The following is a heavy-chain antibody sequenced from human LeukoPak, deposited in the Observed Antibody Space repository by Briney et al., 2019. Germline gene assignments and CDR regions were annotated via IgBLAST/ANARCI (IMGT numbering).Heavy chain of an antibody. CDR1: GFTFSSYG. Sequence: GGSLRRSCSASGFTFSSYGMHWVRQAPGKGLEGWAVIWCDGSSKYYADSGRGPFTITRDNSKNTLYLQMNSLRAEDTAVYYCAKDLDSWGQGTLVTVSS. J-gene: IGHJ4*02. CDR3: AKDLDS. CDR2: IWCDGSSK. V-gene: IGHV3-33*06.